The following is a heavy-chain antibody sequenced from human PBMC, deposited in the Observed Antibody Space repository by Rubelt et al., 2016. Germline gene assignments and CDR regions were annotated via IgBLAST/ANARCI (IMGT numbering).Heavy chain of an antibody. CDR1: GFTFSSYW. CDR2: INHSGST. J-gene: IGHJ6*03. V-gene: IGHV4-34*01. D-gene: IGHD2-2*01. Sequence: VQLVESGGGLVQPGGSLRLSCAASGFTFSSYWMSWVRQAPGKGLEWIGEINHSGSTNYNPSLKSRVTISVDTSKNQFSLKLSSVTAADTAVYYCARPYCSSTSCYLYMDVWGKGTTVTVSS. CDR3: ARPYCSSTSCYLYMDV.